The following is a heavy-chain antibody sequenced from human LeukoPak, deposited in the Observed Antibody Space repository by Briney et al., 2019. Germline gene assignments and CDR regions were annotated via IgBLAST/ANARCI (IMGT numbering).Heavy chain of an antibody. D-gene: IGHD2-15*01. V-gene: IGHV3-23*01. CDR3: ANVRNSNTRYFDL. CDR2: ISGSGANT. J-gene: IGHJ2*01. Sequence: SAISGSGANTYFADSVKGRFTISRDNSKNTLYLQMNSLRAEDTAVYYCANVRNSNTRYFDLWGRGSLVTLSS.